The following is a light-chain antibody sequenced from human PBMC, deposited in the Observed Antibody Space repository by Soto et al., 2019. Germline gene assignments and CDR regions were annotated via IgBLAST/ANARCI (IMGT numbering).Light chain of an antibody. Sequence: QSALTQPASVSGSPGQSITISCTGTSSDVGGYNYVSWYQQHPGKAPKLMIYDVSNRPSGVSNRFSGSKSGNTASLTISGLQAEDEADYYCSSYTSSSTHGGFGGGTKVTVL. CDR3: SSYTSSSTHGG. J-gene: IGLJ2*01. CDR2: DVS. V-gene: IGLV2-14*01. CDR1: SSDVGGYNY.